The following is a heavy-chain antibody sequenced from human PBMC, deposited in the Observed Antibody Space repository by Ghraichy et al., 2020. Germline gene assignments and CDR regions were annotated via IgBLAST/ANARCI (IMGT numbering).Heavy chain of an antibody. J-gene: IGHJ6*02. Sequence: GGSLRLSCAASGFTFSSYGMHWVRQAPGKGLEWVAFIRYDGSNKYYADSVKGRFTISRDNSKNTLYLQMNSLRAEDTAVYYCAKDQGGSVWDTAQYYYYGTDVWGQGTTVTVSS. CDR1: GFTFSSYG. CDR2: IRYDGSNK. D-gene: IGHD5-18*01. CDR3: AKDQGGSVWDTAQYYYYGTDV. V-gene: IGHV3-30*02.